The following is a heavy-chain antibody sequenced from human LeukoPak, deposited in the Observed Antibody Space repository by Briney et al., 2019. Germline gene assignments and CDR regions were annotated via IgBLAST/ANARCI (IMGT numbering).Heavy chain of an antibody. Sequence: GGSLRLSCAASGFTFSSYAMSWVRQAPGKGLEWVSAISGSGGSTYYADSVKGRFTISRDNSKNTLYLQMNSLRAEDMAVYYCAKAIVGATNYFDYWGQGTLVTVSS. V-gene: IGHV3-23*01. D-gene: IGHD1-26*01. J-gene: IGHJ4*02. CDR3: AKAIVGATNYFDY. CDR2: ISGSGGST. CDR1: GFTFSSYA.